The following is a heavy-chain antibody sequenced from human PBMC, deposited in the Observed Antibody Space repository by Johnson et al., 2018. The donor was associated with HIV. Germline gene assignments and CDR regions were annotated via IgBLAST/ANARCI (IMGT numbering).Heavy chain of an antibody. D-gene: IGHD1-7*01. CDR3: ARERNYGTHAAFDI. Sequence: VQLVESGGGWVQPGGSLRLSCPASGFSFSSSWMHWFRQAPGKGLVWVSRIRNDGTATTYADSVKGRFTISRDNAKNSLYLQMNSLRAEDTAVYYCARERNYGTHAAFDIWGQVTMVTVSS. CDR2: IRNDGTAT. CDR1: GFSFSSSW. V-gene: IGHV3-74*01. J-gene: IGHJ3*02.